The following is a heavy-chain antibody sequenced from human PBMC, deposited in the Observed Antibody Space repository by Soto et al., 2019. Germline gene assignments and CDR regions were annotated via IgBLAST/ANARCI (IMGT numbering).Heavy chain of an antibody. D-gene: IGHD2-15*01. CDR2: IYYSGST. V-gene: IGHV4-30-4*01. CDR3: DRGIVVVVAARKYYYYGMDV. Sequence: PSETLSLTCTVSGGSISSGDYYWSWIRQPPGKGLEWIGYIYYSGSTYYNPSLKSRVTISVDTSKNQFSLKLSSVTAADTAVYYCDRGIVVVVAARKYYYYGMDVWGQGTPVTVSS. CDR1: GGSISSGDYY. J-gene: IGHJ6*02.